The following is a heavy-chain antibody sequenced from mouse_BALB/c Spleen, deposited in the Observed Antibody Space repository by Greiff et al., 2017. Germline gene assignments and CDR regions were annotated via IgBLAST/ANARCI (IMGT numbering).Heavy chain of an antibody. J-gene: IGHJ4*01. V-gene: IGHV3-2*02. CDR1: GYSITSDYA. CDR2: ISYSGST. Sequence: DVQLQESGPGLVKPSQSLSLTCTVTGYSITSDYAWNWIRQFPGNKLEWMGYISYSGSTSYNPSLKSRISITRDTSKNQFFLQLNSVTTEDTATYYCARSLLRPFFYAMDYWGQGTSVTVSS. D-gene: IGHD1-2*01. CDR3: ARSLLRPFFYAMDY.